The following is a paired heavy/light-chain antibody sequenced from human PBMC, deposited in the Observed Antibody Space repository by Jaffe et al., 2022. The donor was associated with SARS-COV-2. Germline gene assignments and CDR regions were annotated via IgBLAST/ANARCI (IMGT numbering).Heavy chain of an antibody. Sequence: EVQLLASGGGLAQPGGSLRVSCAASGFTFSDFAMTWVRQAPGKGLEWVSTISGSGGSKYYADSVKGRFTLSRDNSKNTLYLQMKSLRAEDTAIYYCAKQDDDGDYGPYRVDVWGQGTPVNVSS. CDR2: ISGSGGSK. V-gene: IGHV3-23*01. CDR1: GFTFSDFA. J-gene: IGHJ6*02. D-gene: IGHD4-17*01. CDR3: AKQDDDGDYGPYRVDV.
Light chain of an antibody. CDR2: DVN. Sequence: QSALTQPASVSGSPGQSITISCTGTRNDIGIYNYVSWYQHHPDRAPKLMIYDVNNRPSGVSNRFSGSKSGYTASLTISGLQTDDEAHYYCASYTSDTTLVFGGGTKVTVL. CDR3: ASYTSDTTLV. CDR1: RNDIGIYNY. V-gene: IGLV2-14*03. J-gene: IGLJ2*01.